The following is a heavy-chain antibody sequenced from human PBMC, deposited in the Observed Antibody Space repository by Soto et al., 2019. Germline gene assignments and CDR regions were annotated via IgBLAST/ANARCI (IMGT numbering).Heavy chain of an antibody. Sequence: SETLSLTCAVSGASFSGSYWSWIRQPPGKGLEWIGYAYYSGTTVYNPSLKSRVSISVDTSKKHVSLRLNSVTAADTAVYYCAVWSALTQYYFDSWGHGTLVAVSS. CDR1: GASFSGSY. D-gene: IGHD3-3*01. J-gene: IGHJ4*01. V-gene: IGHV4-59*13. CDR2: AYYSGTT. CDR3: AVWSALTQYYFDS.